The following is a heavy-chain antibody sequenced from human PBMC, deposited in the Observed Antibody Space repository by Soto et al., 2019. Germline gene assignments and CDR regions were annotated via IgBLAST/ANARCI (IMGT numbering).Heavy chain of an antibody. D-gene: IGHD1-26*01. CDR2: ISGGGDKT. CDR3: ARSPSHYNYFDD. CDR1: GVTFSSYA. J-gene: IGHJ4*02. Sequence: EVQLLESEGGWVQPGGSLRLSCEASGVTFSSYAMSWVRQGPGNGLEWVSAISGGGDKTFYTDSVKGRFTISRDNSKNTLYLQMNSLRAEDTAVYYCARSPSHYNYFDDWGQGTLVTVSS. V-gene: IGHV3-23*01.